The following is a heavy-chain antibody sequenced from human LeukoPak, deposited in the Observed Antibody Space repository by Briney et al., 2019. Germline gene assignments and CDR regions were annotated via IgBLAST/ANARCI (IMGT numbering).Heavy chain of an antibody. CDR3: AKDRCSSGNCYPHRFDY. J-gene: IGHJ4*02. D-gene: IGHD2-15*01. V-gene: IGHV3-23*01. CDR1: GFTFDDYA. Sequence: PGRSLRLSCAASGFTFDDYAMHWVRQAPEKGLEWVSAISGSGANTYYADSVKGRFTISRDNSKNTLYLQLNSLRAEDTAVYYCAKDRCSSGNCYPHRFDYWGQGTLVTVSS. CDR2: ISGSGANT.